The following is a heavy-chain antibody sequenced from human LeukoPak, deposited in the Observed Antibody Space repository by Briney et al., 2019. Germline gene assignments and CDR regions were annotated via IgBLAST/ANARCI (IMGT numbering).Heavy chain of an antibody. J-gene: IGHJ4*02. V-gene: IGHV3-30*18. D-gene: IGHD6-13*01. CDR2: ITHDGSDK. CDR1: AFNSTDYG. Sequence: GGSLRLSCAYSAFNSTDYGMDWVRQAPGKGLEWVAVITHDGSDKYYADSVKGRFSISRDNSKNIVYLQMNSLRPEDTAIYFCAKVGGRSWFYFDSWGQGTVVPVSS. CDR3: AKVGGRSWFYFDS.